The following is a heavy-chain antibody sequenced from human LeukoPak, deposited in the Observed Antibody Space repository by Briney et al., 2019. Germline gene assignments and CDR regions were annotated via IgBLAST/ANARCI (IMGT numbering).Heavy chain of an antibody. V-gene: IGHV1-18*04. CDR2: ISAYNGNT. J-gene: IGHJ4*02. D-gene: IGHD3-16*01. CDR3: ARDGRLTGPGGGFDY. Sequence: ASVKVSCKASGYTFTGYGISWVRQAPGQGLEWMGWISAYNGNTNYAQKLQGRVTMTTDTSTSTAYMELRSLRSDDTAVYYCARDGRLTGPGGGFDYWGQGTLVTVSS. CDR1: GYTFTGYG.